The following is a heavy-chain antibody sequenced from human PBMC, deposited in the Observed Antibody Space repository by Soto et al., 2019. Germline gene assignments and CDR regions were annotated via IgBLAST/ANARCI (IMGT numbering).Heavy chain of an antibody. CDR2: INHTGGT. CDR3: ATRITVFGLLIPPFDP. CDR1: GGSVNGYY. D-gene: IGHD3-3*01. J-gene: IGHJ5*02. V-gene: IGHV4-34*01. Sequence: PSETLSLTCAVYGGSVNGYYWNWIRQPPGKGLEWIGEINHTGGTHYNPSLKSQVTMSVDTSKNQFSLRLSSVTAADTAIYYCATRITVFGLLIPPFDPWGQGTQVTVSS.